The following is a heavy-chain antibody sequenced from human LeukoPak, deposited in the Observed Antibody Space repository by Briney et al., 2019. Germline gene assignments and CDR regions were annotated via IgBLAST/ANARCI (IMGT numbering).Heavy chain of an antibody. V-gene: IGHV1-69*05. D-gene: IGHD2-2*02. Sequence: SVKVSCKASGGTFSSYAISWVRQAPGQGLEWMGGIIPIFGTANYAQKFQGRVTITTDESTSTAYMELSSLSSEDTAVYYCARDGLGYCSSTSCYKNYYYYMDVWGKGTTVTVSS. J-gene: IGHJ6*03. CDR2: IIPIFGTA. CDR3: ARDGLGYCSSTSCYKNYYYYMDV. CDR1: GGTFSSYA.